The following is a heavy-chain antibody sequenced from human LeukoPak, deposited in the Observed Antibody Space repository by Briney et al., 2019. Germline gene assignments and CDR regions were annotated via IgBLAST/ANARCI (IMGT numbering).Heavy chain of an antibody. CDR1: GGSISNYY. D-gene: IGHD3-22*01. CDR2: IYYTETT. V-gene: IGHV4-59*12. Sequence: SETLSLTCTVSGGSISNYYWSWIRQPPGKALEWIGYIYYTETTKYNPSLKSRATISLDTSKNQFSLKLSSVTAADTAVYYCASVYDSSGYYPFWGQGTLVTVSS. J-gene: IGHJ4*02. CDR3: ASVYDSSGYYPF.